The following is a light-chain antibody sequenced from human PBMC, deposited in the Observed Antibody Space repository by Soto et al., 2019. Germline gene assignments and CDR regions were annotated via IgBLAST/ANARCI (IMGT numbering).Light chain of an antibody. CDR3: QQGDNWPLT. Sequence: EIAMTQSPATLSVSPGERATLSCRASQSISTELAWYQQIPGQPPRLLIYSASTRATGVPARFTGSGSGSEFTLTISGLQSEDFAVNYCQQGDNWPLTFGQGTRLEI. CDR2: SAS. CDR1: QSISTE. J-gene: IGKJ2*01. V-gene: IGKV3-15*01.